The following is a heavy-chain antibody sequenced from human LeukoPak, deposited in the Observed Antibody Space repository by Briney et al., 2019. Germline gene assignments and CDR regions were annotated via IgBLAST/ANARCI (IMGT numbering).Heavy chain of an antibody. CDR2: IIPIFGTA. CDR1: GGTSSSYA. V-gene: IGHV1-69*13. D-gene: IGHD3-22*01. Sequence: ASVKVSCKASGGTSSSYAISWVRQAPGQGLEWMGGIIPIFGTANYAQKFQGRVTITADESTSTAYMELSSLRSEDTAVYYCARLTYYYDSNGYNEKNDYWGQGTLVTVSS. J-gene: IGHJ4*02. CDR3: ARLTYYYDSNGYNEKNDY.